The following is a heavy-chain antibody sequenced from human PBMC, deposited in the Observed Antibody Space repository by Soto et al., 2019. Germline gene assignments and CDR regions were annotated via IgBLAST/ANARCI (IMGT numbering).Heavy chain of an antibody. CDR3: AMGVGYCSGGSCNRYGMDV. Sequence: PGGSLRLSCAASGFTFSSYAMSCVRQAPGKGLEWVSAISGSGGSTYYADSVKGRFTISRDNSKNTLYLQMNSLRAEDTAVYYCAMGVGYCSGGSCNRYGMDVWGQGTTVTVSS. CDR1: GFTFSSYA. J-gene: IGHJ6*02. V-gene: IGHV3-23*01. D-gene: IGHD2-15*01. CDR2: ISGSGGST.